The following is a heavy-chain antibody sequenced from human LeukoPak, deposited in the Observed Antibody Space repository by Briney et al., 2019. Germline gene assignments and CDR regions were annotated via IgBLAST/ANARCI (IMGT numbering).Heavy chain of an antibody. V-gene: IGHV1-2*02. Sequence: ASVKVSCKASGSTFTGYYMHWVRQAPGQGLEWMGGINPNSGGTNYAQKFQGRVTMTRDTSTSTAYMDLSRLRFDDTAVYYCARDPLMLYGSGSRRVDYWCQETMVTVSS. D-gene: IGHD3-10*01. J-gene: IGHJ4*02. CDR2: INPNSGGT. CDR1: GSTFTGYY. CDR3: ARDPLMLYGSGSRRVDY.